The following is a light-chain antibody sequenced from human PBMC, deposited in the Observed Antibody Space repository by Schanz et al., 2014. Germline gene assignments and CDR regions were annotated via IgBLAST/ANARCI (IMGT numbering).Light chain of an antibody. CDR1: SSDVGSYKF. CDR3: SSYATSDTVTL. J-gene: IGLJ3*02. Sequence: QSALTQPASVSGSPGQSITISCTGTSSDVGSYKFVSWYQQHPGKAPKLIIYEATNRPSGVFSRFSGSKSVTTASLTISGLQAEDEADYYCSSYATSDTVTLFGGGTKLTVL. CDR2: EAT. V-gene: IGLV2-14*02.